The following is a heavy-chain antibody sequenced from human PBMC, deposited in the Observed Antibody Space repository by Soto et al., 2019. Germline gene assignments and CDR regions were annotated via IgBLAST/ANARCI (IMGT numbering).Heavy chain of an antibody. CDR3: AREPYYDFWSGYYRDYYYYMDV. J-gene: IGHJ6*03. D-gene: IGHD3-3*01. V-gene: IGHV3-21*01. CDR1: GFTFSNAW. Sequence: GGSLRLSCAASGFTFSNAWINWVRQAPGKGLEWVSSISSSSSYIYYADSVKGRFTISRDNAKNSLYLQMNSLRAEDTAVYYCAREPYYDFWSGYYRDYYYYMDVWGKGTTVTVSS. CDR2: ISSSSSYI.